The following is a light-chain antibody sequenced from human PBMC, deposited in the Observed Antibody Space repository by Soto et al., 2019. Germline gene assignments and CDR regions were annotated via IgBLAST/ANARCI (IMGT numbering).Light chain of an antibody. CDR3: PQYGSSGT. CDR2: DAS. CDR1: QSVSSY. V-gene: IGKV3-11*01. Sequence: EIVLAQSPATLSLSPGERATLSCRASQSVSSYLAWYQQKPGQAPRLLIYDASNRATGIPARFSGSGSGTDFTLTISRLEPEDFAVYYCPQYGSSGTFGQGTKVDIK. J-gene: IGKJ1*01.